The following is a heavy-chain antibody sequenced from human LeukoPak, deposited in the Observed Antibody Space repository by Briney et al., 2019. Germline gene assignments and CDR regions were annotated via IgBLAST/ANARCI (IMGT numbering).Heavy chain of an antibody. CDR3: ARGGSNFDS. V-gene: IGHV4-59*01. CDR1: GGSISSYY. Sequence: PSETLSLTCTVSGGSISSYYWSWIRQPPGKGLEWIGYIFYSGSTNYNPSLRSRVTISVDTSKSQFSLKLSSVTAADTAVYYCARGGSNFDSWGQGTLVTVSS. D-gene: IGHD4-11*01. CDR2: IFYSGST. J-gene: IGHJ4*02.